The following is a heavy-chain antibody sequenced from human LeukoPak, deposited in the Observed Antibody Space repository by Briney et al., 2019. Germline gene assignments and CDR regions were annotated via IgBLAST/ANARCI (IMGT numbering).Heavy chain of an antibody. Sequence: NPSETLSLTCTVSGGSISSSSYYWGWIRQPPGKGLEWIGSIYYSGSTYYNPSLKSRVTISVDTSKNQFSLKLSSVAAADTAVYYCARHSQGPDYWGQGTLVTVSS. CDR1: GGSISSSSYY. J-gene: IGHJ4*02. V-gene: IGHV4-39*01. CDR2: IYYSGST. CDR3: ARHSQGPDY.